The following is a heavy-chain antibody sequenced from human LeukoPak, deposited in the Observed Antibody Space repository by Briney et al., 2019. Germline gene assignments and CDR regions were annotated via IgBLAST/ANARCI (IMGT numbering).Heavy chain of an antibody. CDR1: GFTFSSHY. D-gene: IGHD3-10*01. Sequence: AGSLLLSCAASGFTFSSHYICWVRQAPPQGLEWVGRGRNKAYSYTTDYAASVKGRFTISRDNSKNSLYLQMNNLNGEDTAVYYCARVYGSQGGAFDIRGQGTVVTVSS. V-gene: IGHV3-72*01. J-gene: IGHJ3*02. CDR3: ARVYGSQGGAFDI. CDR2: GRNKAYSYTT.